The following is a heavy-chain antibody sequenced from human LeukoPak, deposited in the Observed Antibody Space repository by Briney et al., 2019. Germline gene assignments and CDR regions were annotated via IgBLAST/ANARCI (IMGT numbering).Heavy chain of an antibody. D-gene: IGHD3-22*01. CDR3: ARWSSGYYAFDY. V-gene: IGHV4-4*02. CDR1: GDSISSSNW. J-gene: IGHJ4*02. CDR2: IYHSGST. Sequence: SGTLSLTCTVSGDSISSSNWWSWVRQSPGKGLEWIGEIYHSGSTNYNPSLKSRVTILLDKSKNQFSLKMSSVTAADTAVYYCARWSSGYYAFDYWGQGSLVTVSS.